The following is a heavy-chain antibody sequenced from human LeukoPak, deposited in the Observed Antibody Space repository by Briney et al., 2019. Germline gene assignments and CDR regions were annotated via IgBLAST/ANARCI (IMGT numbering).Heavy chain of an antibody. CDR1: GYTFTSYG. J-gene: IGHJ4*02. D-gene: IGHD1-7*01. CDR2: ISAYNGNT. CDR3: AKDPGGGELLDY. Sequence: GASVRVSCTASGYTFTSYGISWVRQAPGQGLEWMGWISAYNGNTNYAQKLQGRVTMTTDTSTSTAYMELRSLRSDDTDVYYCAKDPGGGELLDYWGQGTLVTVSS. V-gene: IGHV1-18*01.